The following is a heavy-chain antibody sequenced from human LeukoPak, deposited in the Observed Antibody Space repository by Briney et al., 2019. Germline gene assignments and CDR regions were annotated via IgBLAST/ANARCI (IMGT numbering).Heavy chain of an antibody. Sequence: GGSLRLSCAASGFTFSSYSMNWVCQAPGKGLEWVSSISSSSSYIYYADSVKGRFTISRDNAKNSLYLQMNSLRAEDTAVYYCARDLWFGEFDLFDYWGQGTLVTVSS. J-gene: IGHJ4*02. D-gene: IGHD3-10*01. CDR1: GFTFSSYS. V-gene: IGHV3-21*01. CDR3: ARDLWFGEFDLFDY. CDR2: ISSSSSYI.